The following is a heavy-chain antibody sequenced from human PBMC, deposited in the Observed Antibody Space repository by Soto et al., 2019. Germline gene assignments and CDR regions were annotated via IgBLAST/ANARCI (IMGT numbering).Heavy chain of an antibody. CDR2: INHSGST. Sequence: PSETLSLTCAVYGGSFSGYYWSWIRQPPGKGLEWIGEINHSGSTNYNPSLKSRVTISVDTSKNQSSLKLSSVTAADTAVYYCARVRYFYGSGSYLRAKNYLDYWGQGTLVTVSS. CDR3: ARVRYFYGSGSYLRAKNYLDY. D-gene: IGHD3-10*01. V-gene: IGHV4-34*01. CDR1: GGSFSGYY. J-gene: IGHJ4*02.